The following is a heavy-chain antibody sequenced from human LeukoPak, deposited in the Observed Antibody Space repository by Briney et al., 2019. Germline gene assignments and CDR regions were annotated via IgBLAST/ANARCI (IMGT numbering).Heavy chain of an antibody. J-gene: IGHJ5*02. CDR1: GGSFSGYY. D-gene: IGHD3-10*01. V-gene: IGHV4-34*01. Sequence: PSETLSLTCAVYGGSFSGYYWSWIRQPPGKGLEWIGEINHSGSTNYNPSLKSRVTISVDTSKNQLSLKLSSVTAADTAVYYCATVLHGSGSYSTWFDPWGQGTLVTVSS. CDR3: ATVLHGSGSYSTWFDP. CDR2: INHSGST.